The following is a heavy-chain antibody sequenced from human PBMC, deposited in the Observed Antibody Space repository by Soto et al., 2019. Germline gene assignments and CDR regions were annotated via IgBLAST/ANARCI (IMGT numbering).Heavy chain of an antibody. CDR1: GFTFSSYA. V-gene: IGHV3-30-3*01. D-gene: IGHD6-19*01. CDR3: ARDLRDSGWHVPIFDY. J-gene: IGHJ4*02. Sequence: QVQLVESGGGVVQPGRSLRLSCAASGFTFSSYAMHWVRQAPGKGLEWVAVISYDGSNKYYADSVKGRFTISRDNSKNXLYLQMNSLRAEDTAVYYCARDLRDSGWHVPIFDYWGQGTLVTVSS. CDR2: ISYDGSNK.